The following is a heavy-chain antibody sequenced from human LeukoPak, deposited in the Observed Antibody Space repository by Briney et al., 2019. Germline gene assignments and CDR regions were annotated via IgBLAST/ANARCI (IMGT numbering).Heavy chain of an antibody. CDR3: ARNGEDAFDI. CDR2: ISYDGSNK. Sequence: GGSLRLSCAASGFTFSSYAMHWVRQAPGKGLEWVAVISYDGSNKYYADSVKGRFTISRDNSKNTRYLQMNSLRAEDTAVYYCARNGEDAFDIWGQGTMVTVSS. J-gene: IGHJ3*02. D-gene: IGHD3-10*01. CDR1: GFTFSSYA. V-gene: IGHV3-30*04.